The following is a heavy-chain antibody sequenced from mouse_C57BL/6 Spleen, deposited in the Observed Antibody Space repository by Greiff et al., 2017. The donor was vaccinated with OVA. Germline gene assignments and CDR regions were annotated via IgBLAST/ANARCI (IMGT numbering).Heavy chain of an antibody. V-gene: IGHV1-52*01. Sequence: QVQLQQPGAELVRPGSSVKLSCKASGYTFTSYWMHWVKQRPIQGLEWIGNIYPSDSETNYNQKFKDKATLTVDKSSSTAYMQLSSLTSEDSAVYYCARYGYDNATGYWGQGTSLTVSS. CDR1: GYTFTSYW. CDR3: ARYGYDNATGY. D-gene: IGHD2-2*01. J-gene: IGHJ2*02. CDR2: IYPSDSET.